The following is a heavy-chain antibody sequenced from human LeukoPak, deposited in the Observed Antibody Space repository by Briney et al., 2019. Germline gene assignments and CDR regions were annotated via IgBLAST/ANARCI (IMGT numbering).Heavy chain of an antibody. J-gene: IGHJ4*02. V-gene: IGHV3-30-3*01. Sequence: QPGRSLRLSCAASGFTFSSYAMHWVRQAPGKGLEWVAVISYDGSNKYYADSVKGRFTISRDNSKNTLYLQMNSLRAEDTAVYYCARDQVLRFLECPGYWGQGTLVTVSS. D-gene: IGHD3-3*01. CDR1: GFTFSSYA. CDR2: ISYDGSNK. CDR3: ARDQVLRFLECPGY.